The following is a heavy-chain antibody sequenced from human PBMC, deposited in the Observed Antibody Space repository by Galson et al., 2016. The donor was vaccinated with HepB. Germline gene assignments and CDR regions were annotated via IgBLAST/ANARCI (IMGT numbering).Heavy chain of an antibody. CDR3: ARPGVEGGYYYDY. CDR1: DGSFSGYY. CDR2: INHSGNT. V-gene: IGHV4-34*01. J-gene: IGHJ4*02. Sequence: SETLSLTCAVYDGSFSGYYWSWIRQPPGKGLEWIGEINHSGNTNYNPSLKSRVTLSLDTSKNQFSLKLSSVTAADTAEYYCARPGVEGGYYYDYWGQGTLVTVSS. D-gene: IGHD3-22*01.